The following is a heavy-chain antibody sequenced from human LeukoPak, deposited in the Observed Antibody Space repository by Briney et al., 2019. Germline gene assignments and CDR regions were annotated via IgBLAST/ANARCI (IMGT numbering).Heavy chain of an antibody. CDR2: INGGKGNI. J-gene: IGHJ6*02. CDR3: ARLVFYYDSNGYYYGRYGMDV. V-gene: IGHV1-3*01. Sequence: ASVKVSCKASGYIFTSYAMHWVRQAPGQRLEWMGWINGGKGNIKYSQKFQGRVTITADESTSTAYMELSSLRSEDTAVYYCARLVFYYDSNGYYYGRYGMDVWGQGTTVTVSS. CDR1: GYIFTSYA. D-gene: IGHD3-22*01.